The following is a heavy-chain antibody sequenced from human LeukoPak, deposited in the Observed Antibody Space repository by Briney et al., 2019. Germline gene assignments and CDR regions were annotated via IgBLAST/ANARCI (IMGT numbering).Heavy chain of an antibody. D-gene: IGHD2-21*02. Sequence: PGGSLRLSCAASGFTVSSNYMSWVRQAPGKGLEWVSIIYSGGSTFYADSVKGRFTISRDNSKNTLYLQMNSLRAEDTAVYYCAKHIVVVTAKPWYFDYWGQGTLVTVSS. J-gene: IGHJ4*02. CDR3: AKHIVVVTAKPWYFDY. CDR1: GFTVSSNY. V-gene: IGHV3-53*01. CDR2: IYSGGST.